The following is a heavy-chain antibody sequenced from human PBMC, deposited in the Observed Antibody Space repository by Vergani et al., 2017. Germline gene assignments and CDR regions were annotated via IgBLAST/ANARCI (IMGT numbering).Heavy chain of an antibody. Sequence: EVQLVQSGAEVKKPGESLKISCKGSGYSFTSYWIGWVRQMPGKGLEWVANIKQDGSEKYYVDSVKGRFTISRDNAKNSLYLQMNSLRAEDTAVYYCARVRGELLHYYYMDVWGKGTTVTVSS. J-gene: IGHJ6*03. D-gene: IGHD1-26*01. CDR3: ARVRGELLHYYYMDV. CDR2: IKQDGSEK. V-gene: IGHV3-7*02. CDR1: GYSFTSYW.